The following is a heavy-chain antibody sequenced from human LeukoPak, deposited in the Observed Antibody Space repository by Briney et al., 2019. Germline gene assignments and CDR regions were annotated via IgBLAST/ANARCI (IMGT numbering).Heavy chain of an antibody. V-gene: IGHV3-30-3*01. CDR2: ISYDGSNK. Sequence: GGSLRLSCAASGFTFSSYAMHWVRQAPGKGLAWVAVISYDGSNKYYADSVKGRFTISRDNSKSTLYLQMNSLRAEDTAVYYCARDGPYHAFDIWGQGTMVTVSS. J-gene: IGHJ3*02. CDR1: GFTFSSYA. CDR3: ARDGPYHAFDI.